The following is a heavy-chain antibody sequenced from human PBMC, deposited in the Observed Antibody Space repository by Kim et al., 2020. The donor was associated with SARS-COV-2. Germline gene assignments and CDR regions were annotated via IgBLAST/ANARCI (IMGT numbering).Heavy chain of an antibody. CDR1: GFFFSGSA. CDR3: ARSAGLRAGDS. Sequence: GGSLRLSCETSGFFFSGSALHWVRQASGKGLEWVGRIGDRANEYATAYAASVKGRFIISRDESTNTAYLLMNGLRVGDSAVYYCARSAGLRAGDSWGQGT. CDR2: IGDRANEYAT. V-gene: IGHV3-73*01. J-gene: IGHJ4*02.